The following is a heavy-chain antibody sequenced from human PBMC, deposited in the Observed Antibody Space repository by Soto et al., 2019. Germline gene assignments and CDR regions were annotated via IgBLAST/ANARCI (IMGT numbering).Heavy chain of an antibody. V-gene: IGHV4-59*01. CDR1: GGSISSYY. CDR2: IYYSGST. Sequence: PSETLSLTCTVSGGSISSYYWSWIRQPPGKGLEWIGYIYYSGSTNYNPSLKSRVTISVDTSKNQFSLKLSSVTAADTAVYYCERVLFGRLAWFDPWGQGTLVTVSS. CDR3: ERVLFGRLAWFDP. D-gene: IGHD1-26*01. J-gene: IGHJ5*02.